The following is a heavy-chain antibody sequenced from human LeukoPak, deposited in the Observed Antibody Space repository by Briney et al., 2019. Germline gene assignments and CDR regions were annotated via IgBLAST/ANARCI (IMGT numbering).Heavy chain of an antibody. J-gene: IGHJ4*02. CDR2: ISSSSSYI. Sequence: SGGSLRLSCAASGFTFGSYSMNWVRQAPGKGLEWVSSISSSSSYIYYADSVKGRFTISRDNAKNSLYLQMNSLRAEDTAVYYCARDKSGYNWNGVFDYWGQGTLVTVSS. CDR3: ARDKSGYNWNGVFDY. CDR1: GFTFGSYS. V-gene: IGHV3-21*01. D-gene: IGHD1-1*01.